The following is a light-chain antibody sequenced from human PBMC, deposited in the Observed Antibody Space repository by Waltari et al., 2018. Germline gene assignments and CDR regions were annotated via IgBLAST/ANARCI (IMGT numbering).Light chain of an antibody. Sequence: QYVLTQPPSVSAAQGQKVTTSCLGSNNTISWYQPLPGTAPKLLISDNNKRPSGIPDRFSGSNSGTSATLCITEFQTGDEADYYCGTWDTSLSFWVFGGGTKLTVL. CDR1: NNT. V-gene: IGLV1-51*01. J-gene: IGLJ3*02. CDR3: GTWDTSLSFWV. CDR2: DNN.